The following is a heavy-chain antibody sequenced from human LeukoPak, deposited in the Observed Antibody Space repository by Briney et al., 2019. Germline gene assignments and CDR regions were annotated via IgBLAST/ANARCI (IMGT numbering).Heavy chain of an antibody. CDR3: ARDLPSGVVVVAAISYDAFDI. J-gene: IGHJ3*02. Sequence: GGSLRLSCAASGFTFSDYYMSWIRQAPGKGLGWVSYISSSGSTIYYADSVKSRFTISRDNAKNSLYLQMNRLRAQDTAVYYCARDLPSGVVVVAAISYDAFDIWGQGTMVTVSS. CDR2: ISSSGSTI. CDR1: GFTFSDYY. V-gene: IGHV3-11*01. D-gene: IGHD2-15*01.